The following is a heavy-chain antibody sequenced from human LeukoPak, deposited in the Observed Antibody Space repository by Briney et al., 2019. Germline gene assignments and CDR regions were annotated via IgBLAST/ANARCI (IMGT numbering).Heavy chain of an antibody. V-gene: IGHV1-18*01. J-gene: IGHJ6*02. CDR3: ARHAGKNYDSSGYSGYYYGMDV. Sequence: GASVKVSCKASGYTFTSYGISWVRQAPGQGLEWMGWISAYNGNSNYAQKFQGRVTITADKSTSTAYMELSSLKASDTAMYYCARHAGKNYDSSGYSGYYYGMDVWGQGTTVTVSS. CDR2: ISAYNGNS. CDR1: GYTFTSYG. D-gene: IGHD3-22*01.